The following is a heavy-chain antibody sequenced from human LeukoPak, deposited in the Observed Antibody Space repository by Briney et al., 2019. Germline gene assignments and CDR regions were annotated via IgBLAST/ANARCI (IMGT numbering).Heavy chain of an antibody. CDR1: GGSISSYS. Sequence: PSETLSLTCTVSGGSISSYSWNWIRQPPGKGLEWIGYIYYSGTTNYNPSLKSRVTISVDTSKNQFSLKLSSVTAADTAVYYCARGVYIAAAQYAYWGQGTLVTVSS. J-gene: IGHJ4*02. CDR2: IYYSGTT. D-gene: IGHD6-13*01. CDR3: ARGVYIAAAQYAY. V-gene: IGHV4-59*01.